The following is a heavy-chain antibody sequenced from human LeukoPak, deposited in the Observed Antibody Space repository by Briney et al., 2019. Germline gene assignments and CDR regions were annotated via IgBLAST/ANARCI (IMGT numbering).Heavy chain of an antibody. V-gene: IGHV3-11*01. CDR2: ISSSGSTI. D-gene: IGHD3-16*01. CDR1: GFTFSDYY. J-gene: IGHJ6*02. Sequence: GGSLRLYCAASGFTFSDYYMSWSRQAPGKGLEWVSYISSSGSTIYYADSVKGRFTISRDNAKNSLYLQMNSLRAEDTAVYYCARVQGGVLGIRYYYYGMDVWGQGTTVTVSS. CDR3: ARVQGGVLGIRYYYYGMDV.